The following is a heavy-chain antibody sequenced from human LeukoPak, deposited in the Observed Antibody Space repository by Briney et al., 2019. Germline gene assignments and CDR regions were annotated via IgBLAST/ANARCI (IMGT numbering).Heavy chain of an antibody. CDR2: INTNTGNP. D-gene: IGHD4-23*01. Sequence: ASVKVSCKASGYTFTSYGISWVRQAPGQGLEWMGWINTNTGNPTYAQGFTGRFVFSLDTSVSTAYLQISSLKAEDTAVYYCARLKQYGGNSALDYWGQGTLVTVSS. V-gene: IGHV7-4-1*02. CDR1: GYTFTSYG. CDR3: ARLKQYGGNSALDY. J-gene: IGHJ4*02.